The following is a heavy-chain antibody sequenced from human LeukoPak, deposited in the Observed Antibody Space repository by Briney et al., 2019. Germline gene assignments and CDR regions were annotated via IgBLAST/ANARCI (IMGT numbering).Heavy chain of an antibody. J-gene: IGHJ4*02. CDR2: IYSGGST. CDR1: GFTVSSNY. D-gene: IGHD6-6*01. V-gene: IGHV3-53*01. Sequence: GGSLRLSCAASGFTVSSNYMSRVRQAPGKGLEWVSVIYSGGSTYYADSVKGRFTISRDNSKNTLYLQMNNLRAEDTAVYYCARERVEYSSSFFDYWGQGTLVTVSS. CDR3: ARERVEYSSSFFDY.